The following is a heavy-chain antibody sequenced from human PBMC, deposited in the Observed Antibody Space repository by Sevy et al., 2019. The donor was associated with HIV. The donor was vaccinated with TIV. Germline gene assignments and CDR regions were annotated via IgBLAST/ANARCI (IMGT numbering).Heavy chain of an antibody. CDR3: ARNHYYSRGYPEIDN. CDR1: AFSFDDYG. CDR2: ISYDGKMI. Sequence: GGSLRLSCAVSAFSFDDYGMHWVRQAPGKGLEWLAVISYDGKMIYYANSVKGRFTVSRDNSKSTLFLQMNSLRAEDTALYYCARNHYYSRGYPEIDNWGQGTQVTVSS. D-gene: IGHD3-22*01. J-gene: IGHJ4*02. V-gene: IGHV3-30*03.